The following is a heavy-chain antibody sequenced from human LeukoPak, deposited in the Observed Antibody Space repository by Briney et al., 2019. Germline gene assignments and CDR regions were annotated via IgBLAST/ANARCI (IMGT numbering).Heavy chain of an antibody. D-gene: IGHD2-2*01. Sequence: SQTHSLTCAISGDSFSSNSVTWNWIRQSPSRGLEWLGRTYYRSTWYNDYAVSVRGRITVNPDTSKNQFSLHLNSVTPEDTAVYYCARRLTQYDCFDPWGQGILVTVSS. CDR2: TYYRSTWYN. CDR3: ARRLTQYDCFDP. CDR1: GDSFSSNSVT. J-gene: IGHJ5*02. V-gene: IGHV6-1*01.